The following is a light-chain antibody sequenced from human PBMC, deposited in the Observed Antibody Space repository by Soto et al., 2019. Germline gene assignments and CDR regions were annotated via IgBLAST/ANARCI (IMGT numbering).Light chain of an antibody. J-gene: IGKJ1*01. CDR2: GAS. Sequence: EIVMTQSPATLSVSPGERATLSCRASQRVSRNLAWYQQKPGQAPRLLIYGASTRATGIPARFSGSGSETEFTLTISSLQSEDFATYYCQQRTNSPPWTFGQGTRVELK. V-gene: IGKV3-15*01. CDR3: QQRTNSPPWT. CDR1: QRVSRN.